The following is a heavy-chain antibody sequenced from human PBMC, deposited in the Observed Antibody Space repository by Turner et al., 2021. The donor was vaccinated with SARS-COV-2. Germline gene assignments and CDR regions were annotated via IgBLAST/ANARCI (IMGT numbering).Heavy chain of an antibody. D-gene: IGHD1-26*01. Sequence: QLQLQESGPGLVMPSETLSLTCTVSGGSISSSSYYWGWIRQPPGKGLEWIGSIYYSGSTYYNPSLKSRVTISVDTSKNQFSLKLSSVTAADTAVYYCAGEVVVLTTTHYGMDVWGQGTTVTVSS. CDR1: GGSISSSSYY. V-gene: IGHV4-39*01. J-gene: IGHJ6*02. CDR2: IYYSGST. CDR3: AGEVVVLTTTHYGMDV.